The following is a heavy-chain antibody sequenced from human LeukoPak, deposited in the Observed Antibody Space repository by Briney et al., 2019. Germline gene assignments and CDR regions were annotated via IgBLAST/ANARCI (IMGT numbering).Heavy chain of an antibody. CDR2: IYYSGST. V-gene: IGHV4-31*03. D-gene: IGHD2/OR15-2a*01. Sequence: SETLSLTCTVSGGSISSGGYYWSWIRQHPGKGLEWIGYIYYSGSTNYNPSLKSRVTISLDTSKNQFSLKLSSVTAADTAVYYCARPVESTRAFDLWGQGTMVTVSS. J-gene: IGHJ3*01. CDR1: GGSISSGGYY. CDR3: ARPVESTRAFDL.